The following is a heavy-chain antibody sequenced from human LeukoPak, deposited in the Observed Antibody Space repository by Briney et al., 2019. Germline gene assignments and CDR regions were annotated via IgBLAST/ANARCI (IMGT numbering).Heavy chain of an antibody. V-gene: IGHV1-2*02. D-gene: IGHD3-3*01. CDR2: INPNSGGT. Sequence: ASVKVSCKASGYTFTDYYMHWVRQAPGQGLEWMGWINPNSGGTNYAQKFQGRGTMTRDTSITTAYMELTRLRSDDTAVYYCARGPITTPHFDYWGQGTLVTVSS. CDR1: GYTFTDYY. J-gene: IGHJ4*02. CDR3: ARGPITTPHFDY.